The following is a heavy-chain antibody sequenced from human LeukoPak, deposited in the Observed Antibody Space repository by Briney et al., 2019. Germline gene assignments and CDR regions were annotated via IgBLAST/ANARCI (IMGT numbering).Heavy chain of an antibody. CDR1: GYTFTGYY. CDR3: AREAAGYCSSTSCYGWFDP. CDR2: INPNSGGT. Sequence: GASVKVSCKASGYTFTGYYMHWVRQAPGQGLEWMGWINPNSGGTNYAQKFQGRVTMTRDTSISTAYMELTSLRSDDTAVYYCAREAAGYCSSTSCYGWFDPWGQGTLVTVSS. D-gene: IGHD2-2*01. V-gene: IGHV1-2*02. J-gene: IGHJ5*02.